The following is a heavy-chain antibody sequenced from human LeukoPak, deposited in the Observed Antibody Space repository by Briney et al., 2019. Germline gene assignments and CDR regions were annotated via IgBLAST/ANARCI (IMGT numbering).Heavy chain of an antibody. CDR1: GYTFTSYD. CDR2: MNPNSGNT. J-gene: IGHJ4*02. V-gene: IGHV1-8*01. Sequence: ASAKVSCKASGYTFTSYDINWVRQATGQGLEWMGWMNPNSGNTGYAQKFQGRVTMTRNTSISTAYMELSSLRSEDTAVYYCARARAAAGIDFDYWGQGTLVTVSS. D-gene: IGHD6-13*01. CDR3: ARARAAAGIDFDY.